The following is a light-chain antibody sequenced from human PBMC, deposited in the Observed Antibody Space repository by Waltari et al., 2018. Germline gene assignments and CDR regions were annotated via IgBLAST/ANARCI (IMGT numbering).Light chain of an antibody. CDR2: DTS. J-gene: IGKJ2*01. CDR3: QQYDSLPYT. V-gene: IGKV1-33*01. Sequence: DIQMTQSPSSLSASVGDRVTITCQASQDLSKYLNWWQQTPGKAPKLLIYDTSKLETGVPSRFSGSGSGTGFTFTISSLQPEDIATYYCQQYDSLPYTFGQGTKLEIK. CDR1: QDLSKY.